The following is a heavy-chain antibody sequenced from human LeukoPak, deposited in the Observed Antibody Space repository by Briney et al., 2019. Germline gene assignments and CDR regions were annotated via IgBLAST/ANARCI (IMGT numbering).Heavy chain of an antibody. CDR2: INPNSGAT. CDR1: GYTFTGYY. CDR3: ARGVRYSGSPKWFDT. J-gene: IGHJ5*02. D-gene: IGHD1-26*01. Sequence: ASVKVSCKTSGYTFTGYYVHWVRQAPGQGLEWMGRINPNSGATNYAQKFQGRVTMTTDTSISTAYMELSSLRFDDTAVYYCARGVRYSGSPKWFDTWGQGTLVTVSS. V-gene: IGHV1-2*06.